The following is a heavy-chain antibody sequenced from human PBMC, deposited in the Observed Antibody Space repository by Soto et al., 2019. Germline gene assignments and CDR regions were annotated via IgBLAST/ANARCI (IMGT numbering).Heavy chain of an antibody. CDR3: ARGPEIWSYFDY. CDR2: IYYSGGT. D-gene: IGHD3-16*01. J-gene: IGHJ4*02. CDR1: GGSISSGGYY. V-gene: IGHV4-31*03. Sequence: PSETLSLTCTVSGGSISSGGYYWSWIRQHPGKGLEWIGYIYYSGGTYYNPSLKSRVTISVDTSKNQFSLKLSSVTAADTAVYYCARGPEIWSYFDYWGQGTLVTVSS.